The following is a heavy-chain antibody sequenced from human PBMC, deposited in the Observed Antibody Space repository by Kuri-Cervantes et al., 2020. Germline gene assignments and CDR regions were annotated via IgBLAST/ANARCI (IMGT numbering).Heavy chain of an antibody. Sequence: GSLRLSCTVSGGSISSSSYYWGWIRQPPGKGLEWIGSIYYSGSTYYNPSLKSRVTISVDTSKNQFSLKLSSVTAADTAVYYCARGSAVPAALYSSGWYFSGFDPWGQGTLVTVSS. CDR3: ARGSAVPAALYSSGWYFSGFDP. D-gene: IGHD6-19*01. V-gene: IGHV4-39*07. CDR1: GGSISSSSYY. CDR2: IYYSGST. J-gene: IGHJ5*02.